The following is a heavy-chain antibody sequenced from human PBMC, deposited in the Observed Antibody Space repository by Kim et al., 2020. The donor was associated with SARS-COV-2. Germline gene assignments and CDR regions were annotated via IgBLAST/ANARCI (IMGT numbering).Heavy chain of an antibody. J-gene: IGHJ4*02. CDR1: GGSISSKSYY. Sequence: SETLSLTFTVSGGSISSKSYYWGWIRQPPGKGLEWIGSIYYSGSSYYNPSLKSRVTISVDTSQNQFFLKLSSVTAADTAVYYCARAWGYNYGPLDYWGQGTLLPVSS. CDR2: IYYSGSS. V-gene: IGHV4-39*01. D-gene: IGHD5-18*01. CDR3: ARAWGYNYGPLDY.